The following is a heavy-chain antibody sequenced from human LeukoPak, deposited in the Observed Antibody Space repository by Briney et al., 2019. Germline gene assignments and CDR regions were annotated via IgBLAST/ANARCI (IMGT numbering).Heavy chain of an antibody. CDR2: INHSGST. V-gene: IGHV4-34*01. Sequence: PSETLSLTCAVYGGSFSGYYWSWIRRPPGKGLEWIGEINHSGSTNYSPSLKSRVTISVDTSKNQFSLKLSSVTAADTAVYYCARNDCSGGSCYPPASWGQGTLVTVSS. CDR1: GGSFSGYY. J-gene: IGHJ5*02. D-gene: IGHD2-15*01. CDR3: ARNDCSGGSCYPPAS.